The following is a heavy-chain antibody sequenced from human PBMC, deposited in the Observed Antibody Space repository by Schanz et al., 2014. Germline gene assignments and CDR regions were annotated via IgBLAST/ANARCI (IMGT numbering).Heavy chain of an antibody. CDR2: FNDGGVNK. J-gene: IGHJ3*02. V-gene: IGHV3-23*01. Sequence: EVHLLESGGGLVEPGGSLRLSCATSGFSLDIFAVSWVRQAPGKGLEWVSSFNDGGVNKYYADSVKGRFTISSDNSKSTLYLQMSSLRAEDTAVDYYAKGRFGELSAFDIWGQGTMVTVSS. CDR1: GFSLDIFA. CDR3: AKGRFGELSAFDI. D-gene: IGHD3-10*01.